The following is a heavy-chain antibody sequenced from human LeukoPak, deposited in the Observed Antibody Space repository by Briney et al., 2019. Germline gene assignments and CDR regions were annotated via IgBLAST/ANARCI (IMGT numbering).Heavy chain of an antibody. CDR1: VFTFGDYY. CDR2: ISSSGSTI. CDR3: VGGKMWWNSYYYYGMDV. Sequence: GGSLRLFCAVSVFTFGDYYMSCIRRAPGRGVEWGSYISSSGSTIYYADSVKGRFPISRDNAKNSLYLQMNSLRAEDTAVYYCVGGKMWWNSYYYYGMDVWGQGTTVTVS. V-gene: IGHV3-11*01. J-gene: IGHJ6*02. D-gene: IGHD2-21*01.